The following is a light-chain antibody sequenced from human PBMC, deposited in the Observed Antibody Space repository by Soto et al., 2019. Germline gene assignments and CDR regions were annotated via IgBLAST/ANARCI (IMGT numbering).Light chain of an antibody. Sequence: DIQMTRSPSTLSASVGDRVTITCRASQSISNWLAWYQQKPGKAPKLLIYRASALESGVPSRFSGSGSGTEFTLTISSLQPDDFATYYCQQYSTYSHTFGQGTKLEI. J-gene: IGKJ2*01. CDR2: RAS. CDR1: QSISNW. V-gene: IGKV1-5*03. CDR3: QQYSTYSHT.